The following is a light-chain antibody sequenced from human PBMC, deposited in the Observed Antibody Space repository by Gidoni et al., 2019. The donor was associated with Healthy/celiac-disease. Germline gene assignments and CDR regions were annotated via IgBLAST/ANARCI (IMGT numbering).Light chain of an antibody. CDR2: AES. CDR1: QGISSY. Sequence: DIPLTQSPSFLSASVGDRVTIPCRASQGISSYLAWYQQKPGKATTLLIYAESTLQSGVPSRFSGSGSGTECTRTSSSLQPEDVATDKGQQLKSYHPVLTFGGGTKVEIK. CDR3: QQLKSYHPVLT. J-gene: IGKJ4*02. V-gene: IGKV1-9*01.